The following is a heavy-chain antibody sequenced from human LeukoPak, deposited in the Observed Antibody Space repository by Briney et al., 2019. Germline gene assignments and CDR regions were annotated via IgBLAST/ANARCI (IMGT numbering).Heavy chain of an antibody. V-gene: IGHV4-59*01. CDR1: GGSISSYY. D-gene: IGHD3-9*01. J-gene: IGHJ3*02. CDR2: IYYSGST. CDR3: ARGHYDILTGYYEYAFDI. Sequence: SETLSLTCTVSGGSISSYYWSWIRQPPGKGLEWIGYIYYSGSTNYNPSLKSRVTISVDTSKNQFSLKLSSVTAADTALYYCARGHYDILTGYYEYAFDIWGQGTMVTVSS.